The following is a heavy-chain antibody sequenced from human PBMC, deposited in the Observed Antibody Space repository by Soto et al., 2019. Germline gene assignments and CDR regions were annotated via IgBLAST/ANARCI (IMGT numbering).Heavy chain of an antibody. Sequence: SGPTLVNPTQTLTLTCTFSGFSLSTSGMCVSWIRQPPGKALEWLARIDWDDDKYYSTSLKTRLTISKDTSKNQVVLTMTNMDPVDTATYYCARINVVPAATRSSLTYYYYYYMDVWGKGTTVTVSS. CDR1: GFSLSTSGMC. CDR2: IDWDDDK. CDR3: ARINVVPAATRSSLTYYYYYYMDV. D-gene: IGHD2-2*01. V-gene: IGHV2-70*11. J-gene: IGHJ6*03.